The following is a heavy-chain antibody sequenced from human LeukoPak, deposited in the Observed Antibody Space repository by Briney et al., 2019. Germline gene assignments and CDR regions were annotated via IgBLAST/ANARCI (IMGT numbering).Heavy chain of an antibody. V-gene: IGHV4-34*01. CDR1: GGSFSGYY. D-gene: IGHD5-12*01. J-gene: IGHJ5*02. Sequence: SETLSLTCAAYGGSFSGYYWSWIRQPPGKGLEWIGEINHSGSTNYNPSLKSRVTISVDTSKNQFSLKLSSVTAADTAVYYCARGRVATAWRAHWFDPWGQGTLVTVSS. CDR3: ARGRVATAWRAHWFDP. CDR2: INHSGST.